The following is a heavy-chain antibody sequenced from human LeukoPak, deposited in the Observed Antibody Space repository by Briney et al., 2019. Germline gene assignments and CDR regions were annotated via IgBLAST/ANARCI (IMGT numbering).Heavy chain of an antibody. D-gene: IGHD3-3*01. CDR1: GFTFSSYG. J-gene: IGHJ3*02. CDR3: AKDYDFWSGYPRLDAFDI. V-gene: IGHV3-30*02. Sequence: PGGSLRLSCAASGFTFSSYGMHWVRQAPGKGLEWVAFIRYDGSNKYYADSVKGRFTISRDNSKNTLYLQMNSLRAEDTAVYYCAKDYDFWSGYPRLDAFDIWGQGTMVTVSS. CDR2: IRYDGSNK.